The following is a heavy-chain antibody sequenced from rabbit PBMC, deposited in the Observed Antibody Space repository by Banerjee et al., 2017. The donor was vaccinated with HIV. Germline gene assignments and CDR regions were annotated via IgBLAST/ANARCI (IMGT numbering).Heavy chain of an antibody. V-gene: IGHV1S45*01. D-gene: IGHD1-1*01. Sequence: QEQLEESGGDLVKPEGSLTLTCTASGFSFSNGYVMCWVRQAPGKGLEWIACINTNSGNAVYASWAKGRFTISKTSSTTVTLQMTSLTVADTATYFCARGTSSSAYYSGSLNLWGQGTLVTVS. CDR3: ARGTSSSAYYSGSLNL. CDR1: GFSFSNGYV. J-gene: IGHJ4*01. CDR2: INTNSGNA.